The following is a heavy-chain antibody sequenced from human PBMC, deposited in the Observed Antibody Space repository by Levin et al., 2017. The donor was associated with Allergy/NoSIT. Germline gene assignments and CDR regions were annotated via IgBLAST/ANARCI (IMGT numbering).Heavy chain of an antibody. J-gene: IGHJ4*02. CDR1: GFTFSDFG. Sequence: GGSLRLSCAASGFTFSDFGMQWVRQAPGKGLEWVAIMSSDGSSKYYGDSVKGRFTISRDKSKNTLYLQMRSLTTDDTAVYFCSKAVFDSWGQGSLVTVSS. CDR2: MSSDGSSK. V-gene: IGHV3-30*18. CDR3: SKAVFDS.